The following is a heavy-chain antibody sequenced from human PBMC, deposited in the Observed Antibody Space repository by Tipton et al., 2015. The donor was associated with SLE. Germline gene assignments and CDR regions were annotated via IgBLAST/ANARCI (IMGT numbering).Heavy chain of an antibody. J-gene: IGHJ4*02. Sequence: SLRLSCSASGFTFNRYAMHWVRQAPGKGLEWVALIRYDGTKEVYSESVKGRFSISRDNSKNMVYLQMNSLRAEDTAVYYCTTVVSDYWGQGTLVTVSS. CDR1: GFTFNRYA. CDR3: TTVVSDY. V-gene: IGHV3-33*03. D-gene: IGHD4-17*01. CDR2: IRYDGTKE.